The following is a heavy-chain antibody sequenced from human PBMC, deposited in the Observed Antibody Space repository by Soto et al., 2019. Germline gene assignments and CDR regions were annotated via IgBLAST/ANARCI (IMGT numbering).Heavy chain of an antibody. CDR3: ARGYRYSCSSTSCPQDY. J-gene: IGHJ4*02. Sequence: ASVKVSCKASGYTFTSYGISWVRQAPGQGLEWMGWISAYNGNTNYAQKLQGRVTMTTDTSTSTAYMELRSLRSDDTAVYYCARGYRYSCSSTSCPQDYWGQGTLVTVSS. D-gene: IGHD2-2*01. V-gene: IGHV1-18*01. CDR2: ISAYNGNT. CDR1: GYTFTSYG.